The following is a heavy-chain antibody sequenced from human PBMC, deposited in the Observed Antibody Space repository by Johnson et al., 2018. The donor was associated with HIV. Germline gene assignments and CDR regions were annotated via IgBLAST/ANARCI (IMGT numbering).Heavy chain of an antibody. Sequence: VQLVESGGGLVQPGRSLRVSCAASGFTFSNAWMSWVRQAPGKGLEWVGRIKSKTDGGTTDYAAPVTGRFTISRDDSKNALFLQMNSLKTEDTAVYFCSTDQAGDYVWGSYRYAFDIWGQGTKVTVSS. CDR2: IKSKTDGGTT. J-gene: IGHJ3*02. D-gene: IGHD3-16*02. V-gene: IGHV3-15*01. CDR3: STDQAGDYVWGSYRYAFDI. CDR1: GFTFSNAW.